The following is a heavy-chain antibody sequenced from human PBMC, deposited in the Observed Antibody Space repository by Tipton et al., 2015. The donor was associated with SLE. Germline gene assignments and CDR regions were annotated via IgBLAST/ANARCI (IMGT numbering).Heavy chain of an antibody. CDR3: ARAGAVAGTVDY. D-gene: IGHD6-19*01. J-gene: IGHJ4*02. CDR2: IYYSGST. CDR1: GGSISSSSYY. Sequence: TLSLTCTVSGGSISSSSYYWGWIRQPPGKGLEWIGSIYYSGSTYYNPSLKSRVTISVDTSKNQFSLKLSSVTAADTAVYYCARAGAVAGTVDYWGQGTLVTVSS. V-gene: IGHV4-39*07.